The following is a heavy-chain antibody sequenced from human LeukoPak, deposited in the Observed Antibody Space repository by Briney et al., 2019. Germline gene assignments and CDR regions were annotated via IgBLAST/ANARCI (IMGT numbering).Heavy chain of an antibody. CDR3: ARDVAGNTFDY. CDR1: GYTFTTYA. CDR2: INTNTGSP. V-gene: IGHV7-4-1*02. Sequence: ASVKVSCKASGYTFTTYAMNWVRQAPGQGLEWMGWINTNTGSPNYAQGFTGRFVFSLDTSVSTAYLQITSLKAEDTAVYYCARDVAGNTFDYWGQGTLVTVSS. J-gene: IGHJ4*02. D-gene: IGHD5-12*01.